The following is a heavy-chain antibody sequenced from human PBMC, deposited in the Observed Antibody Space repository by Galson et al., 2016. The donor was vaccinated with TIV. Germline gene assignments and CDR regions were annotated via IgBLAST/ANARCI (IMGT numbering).Heavy chain of an antibody. CDR2: IIPMFGTA. D-gene: IGHD5-18*01. J-gene: IGHJ6*02. CDR1: GDTFTSYP. V-gene: IGHV1-69*13. CDR3: AKDRNTAFDTHYSYYGLDV. Sequence: SVKVSCKASGDTFTSYPFNWVRQAPGQGLEWMGGIIPMFGTANYAQKFQGRVTITADESTSTAYMELSSLRSEDTAAYYCAKDRNTAFDTHYSYYGLDVWGQGTTVIVSS.